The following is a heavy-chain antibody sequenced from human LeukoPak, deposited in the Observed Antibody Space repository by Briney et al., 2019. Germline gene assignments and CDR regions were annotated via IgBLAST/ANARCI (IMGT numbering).Heavy chain of an antibody. J-gene: IGHJ4*02. D-gene: IGHD4-23*01. CDR2: IYSGGST. CDR3: ARGGTVVTHDY. V-gene: IGHV3-NL1*01. Sequence: GRSLRLSCAASGFTFSSYGMHWVRQAPGKGLEWVSVIYSGGSTYYADSVKGRFTISRDNSKNTLYLQMNSLRAEDTAVYYCARGGTVVTHDYWGQGTLATVSS. CDR1: GFTFSSYG.